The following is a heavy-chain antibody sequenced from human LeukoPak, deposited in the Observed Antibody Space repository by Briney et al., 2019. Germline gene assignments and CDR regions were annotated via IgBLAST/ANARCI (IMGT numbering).Heavy chain of an antibody. J-gene: IGHJ6*02. V-gene: IGHV3-74*01. D-gene: IGHD2/OR15-2a*01. CDR3: ARALANENIYYYYGMDV. Sequence: PGGSLRLSCAASGFTFSSYGMHWVRQAPGKGLVWVSRINSDGSSTSYADSVKGRFTISRDNAKNTLYLQMNSLRAEDTAVYFCARALANENIYYYYGMDVWGQGTTVTVSS. CDR1: GFTFSSYG. CDR2: INSDGSST.